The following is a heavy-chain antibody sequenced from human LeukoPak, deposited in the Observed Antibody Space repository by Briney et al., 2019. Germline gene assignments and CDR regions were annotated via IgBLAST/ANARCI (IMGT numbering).Heavy chain of an antibody. J-gene: IGHJ4*02. CDR1: GGSISSYY. Sequence: PSETLSLTCTVSGGSISSYYWSWIRQPPGKGLEWIGYIYYSGSTNYNPSLKSRVTISVDTSKNQFSLKLSSVTAADTAVYYCARAGGPYSSGWYETYWGQGTLVTVSS. V-gene: IGHV4-59*01. D-gene: IGHD6-19*01. CDR3: ARAGGPYSSGWYETY. CDR2: IYYSGST.